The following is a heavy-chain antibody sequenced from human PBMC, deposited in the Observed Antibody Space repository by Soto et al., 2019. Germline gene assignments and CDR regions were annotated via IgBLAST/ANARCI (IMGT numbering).Heavy chain of an antibody. J-gene: IGHJ4*02. V-gene: IGHV3-15*07. D-gene: IGHD6-13*01. CDR3: TTDAPGEGEQLY. Sequence: EVQLVESGGGLVKPGGSLRLSCAASGFTFSNAWMNWVRQAPGKGLEWVGRIKSKTDGGTTDYAAPVKGRFTISRDDSKNTLYVQMNSLKTEDTAVYYCTTDAPGEGEQLYWGQGTLVTVSS. CDR1: GFTFSNAW. CDR2: IKSKTDGGTT.